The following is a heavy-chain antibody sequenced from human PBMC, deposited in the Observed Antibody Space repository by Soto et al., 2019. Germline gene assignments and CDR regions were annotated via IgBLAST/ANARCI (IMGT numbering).Heavy chain of an antibody. J-gene: IGHJ4*02. Sequence: SLKLSCAASGFTFSSYAMSWVRQAPGKGLEWVSAISGSGDSTYYADSVKGRFTISRDNSKNTLYLQMNSLRAEDTAVYYCAKDPKAPSRSYFDYWGQGTLVTVSS. CDR3: AKDPKAPSRSYFDY. CDR1: GFTFSSYA. V-gene: IGHV3-23*01. CDR2: ISGSGDST. D-gene: IGHD3-16*02.